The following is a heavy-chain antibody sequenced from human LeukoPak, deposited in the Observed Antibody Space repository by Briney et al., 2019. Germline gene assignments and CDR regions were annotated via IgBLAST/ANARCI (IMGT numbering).Heavy chain of an antibody. CDR3: ARLRRIMYYFDY. CDR1: DWSFSGYF. J-gene: IGHJ4*02. Sequence: SETLSLTCAVYDWSFSGYFWSWIRQPPGKGLEWIGEINHSGSTNYNPPLKSRVTISVETSKNQFSLKLSSVTAADTAVYYCARLRRIMYYFDYWGQGTLVTVSS. CDR2: INHSGST. V-gene: IGHV4-34*01.